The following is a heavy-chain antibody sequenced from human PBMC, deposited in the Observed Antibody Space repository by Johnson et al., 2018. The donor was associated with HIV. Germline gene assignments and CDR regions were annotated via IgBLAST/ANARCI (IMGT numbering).Heavy chain of an antibody. V-gene: IGHV3-74*02. D-gene: IGHD1-1*01. Sequence: VQLVESGGGLGQPWGSLRLSCAASGFTFSSYWMHWVRQAPGKGLVWVSRINSDGSSTSYANSVKGRFTISRDNAENTLYLQMNSLRAEDTAVYFCSTVWRNEGRHAIDIWGQGTMVTVSS. CDR1: GFTFSSYW. J-gene: IGHJ3*02. CDR2: INSDGSST. CDR3: STVWRNEGRHAIDI.